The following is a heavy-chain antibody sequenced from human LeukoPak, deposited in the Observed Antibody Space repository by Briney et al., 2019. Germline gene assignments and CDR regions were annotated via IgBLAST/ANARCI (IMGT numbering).Heavy chain of an antibody. Sequence: GGSLRLSCAASGFTFSNYWMHWVRQAPGKGLVWVSRISSDGSSTSYADSVKGRFTISRDNAKNTLYLQMNSLRAEDTALYYCARWPDSGTYGMDVWGQGTTVTVSS. J-gene: IGHJ6*02. CDR2: ISSDGSST. D-gene: IGHD1-26*01. CDR1: GFTFSNYW. CDR3: ARWPDSGTYGMDV. V-gene: IGHV3-74*01.